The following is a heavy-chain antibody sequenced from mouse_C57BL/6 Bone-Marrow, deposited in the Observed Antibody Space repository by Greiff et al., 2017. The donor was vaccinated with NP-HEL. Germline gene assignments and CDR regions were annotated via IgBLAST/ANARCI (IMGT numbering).Heavy chain of an antibody. CDR2: ISDGGSYT. V-gene: IGHV5-4*01. J-gene: IGHJ3*01. Sequence: EVKLVESGGGLVKPGGSLKLSCAASGFTFSSYAMSWVRQTPGKRLEWVATISDGGSYTYYPDNVKGRFTLSRDKAKSNLYLQMSHLKSEDTSMYYCAIDLSNYPGWFAYWGQGTLVTVSA. CDR1: GFTFSSYA. CDR3: AIDLSNYPGWFAY. D-gene: IGHD2-5*01.